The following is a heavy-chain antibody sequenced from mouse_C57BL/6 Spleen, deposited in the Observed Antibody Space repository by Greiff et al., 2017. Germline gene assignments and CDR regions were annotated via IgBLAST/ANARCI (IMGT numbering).Heavy chain of an antibody. CDR2: ISSGGSYT. J-gene: IGHJ3*01. CDR3: ARQTPPGFAY. Sequence: EVHLVESGGDLVKPGGSLKLSCAASGFTFSSYGMSWVRQTPDKRLEWVATISSGGSYTYYPDSVKGRFTISRDNAKNTLYLQMRSLKSEDTAMYYCARQTPPGFAYWGQGTLVTVSA. CDR1: GFTFSSYG. V-gene: IGHV5-6*01.